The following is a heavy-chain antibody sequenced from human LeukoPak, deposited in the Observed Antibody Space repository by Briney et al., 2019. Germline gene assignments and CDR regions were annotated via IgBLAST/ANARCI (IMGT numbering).Heavy chain of an antibody. CDR1: GFTFSGYW. CDR3: ARDSPSVGATSDY. D-gene: IGHD1-26*01. J-gene: IGHJ4*02. CDR2: INKDGTTT. Sequence: GGSLRLSCAASGFTFSGYWMHWVRQAPGKGLVWVPQINKDGTTTNYADSVKGRFTISRDNAKNTLFLQMNSLRAEDTAVYYCARDSPSVGATSDYWGQGTLVTVSS. V-gene: IGHV3-74*01.